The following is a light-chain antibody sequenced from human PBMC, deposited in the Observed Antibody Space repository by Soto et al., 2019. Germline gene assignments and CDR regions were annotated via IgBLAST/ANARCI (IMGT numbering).Light chain of an antibody. Sequence: EIVMTQSPATLSVSPGERATLSCRASQSVSSNLAWYQQKPGQAPRLLIYGASTRATGIPARFSGSGSGTEFTLNISSLQSEDFAVYYCQQYKNWPGTFGQGTKVEIK. CDR1: QSVSSN. CDR2: GAS. J-gene: IGKJ1*01. V-gene: IGKV3-15*01. CDR3: QQYKNWPGT.